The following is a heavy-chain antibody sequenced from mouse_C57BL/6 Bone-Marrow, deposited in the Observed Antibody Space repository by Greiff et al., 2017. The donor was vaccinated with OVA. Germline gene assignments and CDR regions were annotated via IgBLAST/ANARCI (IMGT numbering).Heavy chain of an antibody. D-gene: IGHD1-1*01. CDR1: GFTFSDYG. V-gene: IGHV5-17*01. Sequence: EVKLMESGGGLVKPGGSLKLSCAASGFTFSDYGMHWVRQAPEKGLEWVAYISSGSSTIYYADTVKGRFTFSRDNAKNTLFLQMTSLRSEDTAMYYCARKDGITTVVASLDYWGQGTTLTVAS. J-gene: IGHJ2*01. CDR2: ISSGSSTI. CDR3: ARKDGITTVVASLDY.